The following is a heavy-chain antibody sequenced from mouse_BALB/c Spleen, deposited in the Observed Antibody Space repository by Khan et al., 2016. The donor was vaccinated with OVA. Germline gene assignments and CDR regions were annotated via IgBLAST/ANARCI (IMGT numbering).Heavy chain of an antibody. Sequence: QVRLQQSGAELARPGASVKMSCKASGYTFTTYTIHWVKQRPGHGLEWIGYIIPSNDYTNYNQKFKDRATLTADKSSNTAYMQLSSLTSEDSAVYYCVREGAYYRSDGWFAYWGQGTLVTVSA. V-gene: IGHV1-4*01. J-gene: IGHJ3*01. CDR1: GYTFTTYT. CDR2: IIPSNDYT. CDR3: VREGAYYRSDGWFAY. D-gene: IGHD2-14*01.